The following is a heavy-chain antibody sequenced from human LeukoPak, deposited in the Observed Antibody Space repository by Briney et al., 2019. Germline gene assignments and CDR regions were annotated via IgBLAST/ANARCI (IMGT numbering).Heavy chain of an antibody. CDR3: ARRSISSGWLWFDP. CDR1: GGSISSYY. CDR2: IHYSGST. D-gene: IGHD6-19*01. V-gene: IGHV4-59*08. Sequence: SETLSLTCTVSGGSISSYYWSWIRQPPGKGLEWIGYIHYSGSTNYNPSLKSRVTISVDTSKNQFSLKLISVTAADTAVYYCARRSISSGWLWFDPWGQGTLVTVSS. J-gene: IGHJ5*02.